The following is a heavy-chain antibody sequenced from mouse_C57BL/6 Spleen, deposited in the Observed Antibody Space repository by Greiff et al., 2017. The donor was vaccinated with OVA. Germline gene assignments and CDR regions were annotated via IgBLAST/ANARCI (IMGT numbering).Heavy chain of an antibody. J-gene: IGHJ2*01. CDR3: TTRNYFDY. CDR2: FDPENGDP. Sequence: EVKVVESGAELVRPGASVKLSCTASGFNITDDYMHWVTQRPEQGLEWIGWFDPENGDPEYASKFQGKATITADKSSNTSYLQLSSLTSGDTAVYYFTTRNYFDYWGQGTTLTVSS. CDR1: GFNITDDY. V-gene: IGHV14-4*01.